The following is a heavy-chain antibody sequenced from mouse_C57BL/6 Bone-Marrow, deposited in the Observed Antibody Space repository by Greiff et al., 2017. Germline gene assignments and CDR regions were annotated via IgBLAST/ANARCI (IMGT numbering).Heavy chain of an antibody. D-gene: IGHD4-1*01. Sequence: DVMLVESGGGLVKPGGSLKLSCAASGFTFSSYTMSWVRQTPEKRLEWVATISGGGGNTYYPDSVKGRFTISRDNAKNTLYLQMSSLRSEDTALYYCARQGTGKDYWGQGTTLTVSS. V-gene: IGHV5-9*01. J-gene: IGHJ2*01. CDR2: ISGGGGNT. CDR3: ARQGTGKDY. CDR1: GFTFSSYT.